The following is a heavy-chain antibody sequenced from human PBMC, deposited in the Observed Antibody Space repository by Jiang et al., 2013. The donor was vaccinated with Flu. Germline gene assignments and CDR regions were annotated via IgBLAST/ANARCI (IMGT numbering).Heavy chain of an antibody. V-gene: IGHV4-31*01. CDR2: IYYSGST. CDR1: GGSISSGGYY. D-gene: IGHD2-15*01. J-gene: IGHJ3*02. Sequence: GPGLVKPSQTLSLTCTVSGGSISSGGYYWSWIRQHPGKGLEWIGYIYYSGSTYYNPSLKSLVTISVDTSKNQFSLKLSSVTAADTAVYYCARGEEALGYCSGGSCYSGAFDIWGQGTMVTVSS. CDR3: ARGEEALGYCSGGSCYSGAFDI.